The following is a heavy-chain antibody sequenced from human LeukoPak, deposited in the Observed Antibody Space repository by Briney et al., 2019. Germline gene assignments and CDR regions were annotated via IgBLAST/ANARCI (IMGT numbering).Heavy chain of an antibody. D-gene: IGHD5-18*01. CDR1: GFTFSSYE. Sequence: GGSLRLSCAASGFTFSSYEMNWARQAPGKGLEWLAVISYDGSNKYYADSVKGRFTISRDNSKNTLYLQMNSLRAEDTAVYYCARSSSMVTFDYWGQGTLVTVSS. CDR2: ISYDGSNK. CDR3: ARSSSMVTFDY. J-gene: IGHJ4*02. V-gene: IGHV3-30*04.